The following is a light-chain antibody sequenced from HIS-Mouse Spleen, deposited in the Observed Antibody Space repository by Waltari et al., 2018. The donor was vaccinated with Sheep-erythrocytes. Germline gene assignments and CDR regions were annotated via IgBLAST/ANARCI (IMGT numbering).Light chain of an antibody. CDR2: EDS. Sequence: SYELTQPPSVSVSPGQTARITCSGDALPQKYAYLYQQKSGQAPVLVIYEDSKRPSGIPERFSGSSSGTMATLTISGAQVEDEADYYCYSTDSSGNHWVFGGGTKLTVL. J-gene: IGLJ3*02. CDR3: YSTDSSGNHWV. CDR1: ALPQKY. V-gene: IGLV3-10*01.